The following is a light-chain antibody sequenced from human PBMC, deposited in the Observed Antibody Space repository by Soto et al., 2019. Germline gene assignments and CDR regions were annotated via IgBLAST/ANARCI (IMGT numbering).Light chain of an antibody. J-gene: IGLJ3*02. CDR1: SSDVGAYNY. CDR3: SSYTSSSTVL. V-gene: IGLV2-14*01. CDR2: EVS. Sequence: QSALTQPASVSGSPGQSITISCTGTSSDVGAYNYVSWYQQHPGKAPKLMIYEVSNRPSGVSNRFSGSKSANTASLTISGLQAGDEADYYCSSYTSSSTVLFGGGTKLTVL.